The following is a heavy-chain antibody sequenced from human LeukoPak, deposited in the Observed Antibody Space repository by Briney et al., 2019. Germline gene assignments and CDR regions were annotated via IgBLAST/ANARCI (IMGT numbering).Heavy chain of an antibody. CDR3: AREAALYDILTGFDY. CDR2: ISAYNGNT. D-gene: IGHD3-9*01. CDR1: GYTFTSYG. J-gene: IGHJ4*02. Sequence: ASVKVSCKASGYTFTSYGISWVRQAPGQGLEWMGWISAYNGNTNYAQKLQGRVTMTTDTSTSTAYMELRSLRSDDTAVYYRAREAALYDILTGFDYWGQGTLVTVSS. V-gene: IGHV1-18*01.